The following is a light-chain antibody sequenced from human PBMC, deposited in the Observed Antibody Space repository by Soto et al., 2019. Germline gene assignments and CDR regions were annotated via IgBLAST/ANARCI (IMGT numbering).Light chain of an antibody. CDR2: DAS. Sequence: DIQMTQSPSTLSASVGDRVTITCRASQSISSWLAWYQQKPGKAPKLLIYDASGLESGVPSRFSGSGSGTEFTLTISSLQPEDFATYYCQQYNSYWTFGQGTKVDIK. V-gene: IGKV1-5*01. J-gene: IGKJ1*01. CDR3: QQYNSYWT. CDR1: QSISSW.